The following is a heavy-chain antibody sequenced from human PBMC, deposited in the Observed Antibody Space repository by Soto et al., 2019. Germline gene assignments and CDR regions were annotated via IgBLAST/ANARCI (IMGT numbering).Heavy chain of an antibody. CDR1: GGTFSRHA. J-gene: IGHJ6*02. D-gene: IGHD5-12*01. Sequence: QVQLVQSGAEVRKPGSSVKVSCKASGGTFSRHAISWVRQAPGQGLEWMGGIIPIFGTANHAQKFQGRVTIIADESTSTVYMELSSLRSEDTAVYYCARGAAGGATGFYYYYYGMDVWGQGTTVTVSS. CDR2: IIPIFGTA. CDR3: ARGAAGGATGFYYYYYGMDV. V-gene: IGHV1-69*01.